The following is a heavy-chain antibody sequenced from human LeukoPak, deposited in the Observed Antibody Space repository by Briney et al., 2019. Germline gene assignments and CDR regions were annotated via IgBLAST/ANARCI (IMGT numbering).Heavy chain of an antibody. Sequence: SETLSLTCSVSGYSISTAYYWGWIRQPPGKGLEWIGSIYHSGSTYYNPSLKSRVTISVDTSKNQFSLKLSSVTAADTAVYYCAKCRRMVDAFDIWGQGTMVTVSS. J-gene: IGHJ3*02. CDR3: AKCRRMVDAFDI. CDR2: IYHSGST. CDR1: GYSISTAYY. V-gene: IGHV4-38-2*02. D-gene: IGHD3-10*01.